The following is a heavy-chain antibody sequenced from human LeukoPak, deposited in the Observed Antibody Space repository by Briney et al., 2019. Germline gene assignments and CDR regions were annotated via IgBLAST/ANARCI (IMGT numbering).Heavy chain of an antibody. CDR3: AKGAVAGNQKPGGY. CDR1: GLTFSSYA. CDR2: ISGSGGST. V-gene: IGHV3-23*01. J-gene: IGHJ4*02. D-gene: IGHD6-19*01. Sequence: PGGSLRLSCAASGLTFSSYAMSWVRQAPGKGLEWASAISGSGGSTYYADSVKGRFTISRDNSKNTLYLQTNSLRAEATAVYYCAKGAVAGNQKPGGYWGQGTLVTVSS.